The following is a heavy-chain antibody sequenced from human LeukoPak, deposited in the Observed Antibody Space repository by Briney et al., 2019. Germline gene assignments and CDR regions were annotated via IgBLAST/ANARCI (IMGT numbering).Heavy chain of an antibody. J-gene: IGHJ4*02. D-gene: IGHD3-22*01. Sequence: GGSLRLSCAASGFTFSSYAMSWVRQAPGKGLEWVSAISGSGGSTYYADSVKGRFTISRDNSKNTLYLQMNSLRAEDTAVYYCAKESAYYYDSSGYQDYWGQGTLVTVSS. CDR1: GFTFSSYA. V-gene: IGHV3-23*01. CDR3: AKESAYYYDSSGYQDY. CDR2: ISGSGGST.